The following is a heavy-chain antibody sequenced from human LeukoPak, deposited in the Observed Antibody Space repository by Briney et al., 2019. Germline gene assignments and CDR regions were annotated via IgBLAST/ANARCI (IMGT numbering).Heavy chain of an antibody. CDR2: IYYSGST. CDR3: ARAVTTKWDYYCMDV. Sequence: SETLSLTGTVSGGSISSYYWSWIRQPPGKGLEWIGYIYYSGSTNYNPSLKSRVTISVDTSKNQFSLKLSSVTAADTAVYYCARAVTTKWDYYCMDVRGKGTTVTVSS. J-gene: IGHJ6*03. D-gene: IGHD4-17*01. V-gene: IGHV4-59*01. CDR1: GGSISSYY.